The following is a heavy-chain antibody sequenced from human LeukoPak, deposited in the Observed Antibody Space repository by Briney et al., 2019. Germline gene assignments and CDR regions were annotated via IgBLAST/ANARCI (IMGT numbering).Heavy chain of an antibody. CDR1: GFTFSSYA. CDR3: AKDIVVVPAAFDS. J-gene: IGHJ4*02. Sequence: GGSLRLSCAASGFTFSSYAMSWVRQAPGKGLEWVSAISGSGGSTYYADSVKGRFTISRNNSKNTLYLQMNSLRAEDTAVYYCAKDIVVVPAAFDSWGQGTLVTVSS. D-gene: IGHD2-2*01. CDR2: ISGSGGST. V-gene: IGHV3-23*01.